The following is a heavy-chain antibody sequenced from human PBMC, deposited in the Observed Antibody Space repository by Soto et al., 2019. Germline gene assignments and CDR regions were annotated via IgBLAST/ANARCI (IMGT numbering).Heavy chain of an antibody. J-gene: IGHJ5*02. Sequence: SDTLSLICGVSGGSISSINWWSWVRQTPGKGLEWIGEIYYSGSTNYNPSLTSRVTMSIDKSKNQFFLNLTSVTAADTAVYYCARSSAVSATYWFDAWGQGTLVTV. D-gene: IGHD2-8*01. CDR3: ARSSAVSATYWFDA. V-gene: IGHV4-4*02. CDR2: IYYSGST. CDR1: GGSISSINW.